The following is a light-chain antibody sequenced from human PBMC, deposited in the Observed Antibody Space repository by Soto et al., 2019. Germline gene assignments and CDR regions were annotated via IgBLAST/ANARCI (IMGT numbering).Light chain of an antibody. CDR2: DVS. CDR3: SSYTSSSLYV. CDR1: SSDVGGSNY. J-gene: IGLJ1*01. V-gene: IGLV2-14*01. Sequence: QSVLTQPASVSGSPGQSITISCTGTSSDVGGSNYVSWYQRLPGKAPKLMIYDVSDRPSGVSNRFSGSKSGNTASLTISGLQAEDEADYYCSSYTSSSLYVFGTGTQLTVL.